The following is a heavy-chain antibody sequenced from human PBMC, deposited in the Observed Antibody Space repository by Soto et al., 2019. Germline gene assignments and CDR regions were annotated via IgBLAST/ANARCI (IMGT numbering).Heavy chain of an antibody. CDR3: ARVDGTY. CDR2: INDGNGNT. J-gene: IGHJ4*02. CDR1: GYTFSSYA. V-gene: IGHV1-3*05. D-gene: IGHD1-26*01. Sequence: QVQLVQSGAEEKKPGASVKVSCKASGYTFSSYAIHWVRQAPGQGLEWMGWINDGNGNTKYSQKFQGRVTITRDTSASTAYMELNSLRSEDTAVYYCARVDGTYWGQGTLVTVSS.